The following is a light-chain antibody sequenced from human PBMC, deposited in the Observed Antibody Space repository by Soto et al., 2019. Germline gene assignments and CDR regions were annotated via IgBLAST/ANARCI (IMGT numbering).Light chain of an antibody. CDR3: QHHSHWPPLT. V-gene: IGKV3-11*01. J-gene: IGKJ5*01. CDR2: DAS. CDR1: QSVGSD. Sequence: EIVMTQSPTTLSVSPGESVTLSCRASQSVGSDLAWYQQKPGQAPRLLISDASDRATGIPGRFSGSGSGTDFTLTISSLEPEDFAIYYCQHHSHWPPLTFGQGTRLEIK.